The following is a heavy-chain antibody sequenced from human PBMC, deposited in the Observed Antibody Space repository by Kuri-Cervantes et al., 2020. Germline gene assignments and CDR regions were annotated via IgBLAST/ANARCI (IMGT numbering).Heavy chain of an antibody. CDR2: ISSSNSYI. J-gene: IGHJ6*03. V-gene: IGHV3-21*01. Sequence: ETLSLTCAASGFTFRSYSMNWVRQAPGKGLEWVSSISSSNSYIYYADSVKGRFTISRDNAKNSLYLQTNSLRAEDTAVYYCARVGYCNGDNCPDDYYYMDVWGKGTTVTVSS. D-gene: IGHD2-15*01. CDR1: GFTFRSYS. CDR3: ARVGYCNGDNCPDDYYYMDV.